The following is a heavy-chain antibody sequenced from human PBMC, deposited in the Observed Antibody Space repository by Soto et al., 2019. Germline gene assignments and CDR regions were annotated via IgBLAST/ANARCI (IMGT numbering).Heavy chain of an antibody. V-gene: IGHV4-4*02. CDR2: IYNSGST. CDR1: GGSLSSSNW. J-gene: IGHJ4*02. D-gene: IGHD3-22*01. CDR3: ARESDDDYYSSGYRY. Sequence: QVQLQESGPGLVKPSGTLSLTCAVSGGSLSSSNWWRWVRQPPGKGLEWIGEIYNSGSTNYNPALKSRDTISVDKSKNQFSLKLSSVTAADTAVYYCARESDDDYYSSGYRYWGQGTLVTVAS.